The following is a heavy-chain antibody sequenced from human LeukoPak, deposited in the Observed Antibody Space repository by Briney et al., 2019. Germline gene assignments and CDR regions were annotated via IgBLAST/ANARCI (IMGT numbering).Heavy chain of an antibody. Sequence: SETLSLTCAVYGGSFSGYYWSWIRQPPGKGLEWIGEINHSGSTNYNPSLKSRVTTSLDKSKNQFSLNVTSVTAADTAVYYCSRSELGGVYFQQWGQGTLVTVSS. CDR3: SRSELGGVYFQQ. D-gene: IGHD3-16*01. V-gene: IGHV4-34*01. CDR1: GGSFSGYY. J-gene: IGHJ1*01. CDR2: INHSGST.